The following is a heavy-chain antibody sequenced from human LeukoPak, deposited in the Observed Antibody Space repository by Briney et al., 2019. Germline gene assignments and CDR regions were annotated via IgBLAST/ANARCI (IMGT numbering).Heavy chain of an antibody. J-gene: IGHJ4*02. CDR1: GFTLCNYW. Sequence: GGSLRLSCAASGFTLCNYWMGWVRQAPGKGLEWVANIKQDGSQKYFGDSVKGRFTIPRDNAENSLFLQMCSLRDEDTAVYYCARDSVSYHFDSCWGQGTLVTVSS. V-gene: IGHV3-7*01. CDR3: ARDSVSYHFDSC. CDR2: IKQDGSQK. D-gene: IGHD1-26*01.